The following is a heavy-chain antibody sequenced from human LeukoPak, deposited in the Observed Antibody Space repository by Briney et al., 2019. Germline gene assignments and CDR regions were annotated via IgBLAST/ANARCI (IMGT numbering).Heavy chain of an antibody. V-gene: IGHV3-15*01. D-gene: IGHD2-15*01. CDR2: IKSKTDGGTI. CDR3: TTWIGW. Sequence: GGSLRLSCAASGFTVSNNYMSWVRQAPGKGLEWVGRIKSKTDGGTIDSAAPERGRFTISRDDSKNTLYLQMNSLKAEDTAVYCCTTWIGWWGQGTLVTVSS. CDR1: GFTVSNNY. J-gene: IGHJ4*02.